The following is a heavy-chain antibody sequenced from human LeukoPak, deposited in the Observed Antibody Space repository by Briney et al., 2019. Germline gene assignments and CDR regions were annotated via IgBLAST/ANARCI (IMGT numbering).Heavy chain of an antibody. CDR2: IIPIFGTA. J-gene: IGHJ4*02. D-gene: IGHD3-9*01. V-gene: IGHV1-69*05. Sequence: SVKVSCKASGGTFSSYAISWVRHAPGQGLEWMGGIIPIFGTANYAQKFQGRVTITTDESTSTAYMELSSLRSEDTAVYYCARGPAYYDILTVYDYWGQGTLVTVSS. CDR3: ARGPAYYDILTVYDY. CDR1: GGTFSSYA.